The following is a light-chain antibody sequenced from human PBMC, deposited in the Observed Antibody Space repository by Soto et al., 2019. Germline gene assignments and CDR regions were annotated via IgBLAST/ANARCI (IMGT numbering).Light chain of an antibody. Sequence: EIVLTQSPATLSLSPGERATLSCRASQSVSSYLAWYQQKPGQAPRLLIYDASNWATGIPARFSGSGSGTDFTLTISSLEPEDFAVYYCQQRSNWQSTFGQGTRLEIK. J-gene: IGKJ5*01. CDR2: DAS. CDR3: QQRSNWQST. CDR1: QSVSSY. V-gene: IGKV3-11*01.